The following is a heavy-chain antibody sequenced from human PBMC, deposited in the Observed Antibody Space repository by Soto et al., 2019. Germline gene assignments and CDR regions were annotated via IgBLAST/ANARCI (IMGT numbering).Heavy chain of an antibody. CDR2: ISQDGSEK. D-gene: IGHD4-4*01. V-gene: IGHV3-7*03. Sequence: LSCATSGLTIRSYWMSXVRQAPGKGLEWVANISQDGSEKKYVDYVKGRFTVSRDSAKKSIDLQLTSVTAADTAVYFCERDSTTIDYWGQGTLVTASS. CDR1: GLTIRSYW. J-gene: IGHJ4*02. CDR3: ERDSTTIDY.